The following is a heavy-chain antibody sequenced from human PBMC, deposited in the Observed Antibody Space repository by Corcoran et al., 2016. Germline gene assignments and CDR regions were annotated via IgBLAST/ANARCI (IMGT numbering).Heavy chain of an antibody. D-gene: IGHD6-19*01. V-gene: IGHV3-33*01. CDR1: GFTFSSYG. J-gene: IGHJ4*02. Sequence: QVQLVESGGGVVQPGRSLRLSCAASGFTFSSYGMHWVRQAPGKGLEWVAVIWYDGSNKYYADSVKGRFTISRDNSKNTLYLQMNSLRAEDTAVYYCAREAGVAATFDYWGQGTPVTVSS. CDR3: AREAGVAATFDY. CDR2: IWYDGSNK.